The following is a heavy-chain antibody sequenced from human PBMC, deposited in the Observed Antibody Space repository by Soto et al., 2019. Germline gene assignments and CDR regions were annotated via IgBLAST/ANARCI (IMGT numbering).Heavy chain of an antibody. Sequence: AVKVSCKASGGTFSSYAISWVRQAPGQGLEWMGGIIPIFGTANYAQKFQGRVTITADESTSTAYMELSSLRSEDTAVYYCARDLGSGSYTAFDIWGQGTMVTVSS. V-gene: IGHV1-69*13. CDR2: IIPIFGTA. D-gene: IGHD3-10*01. CDR3: ARDLGSGSYTAFDI. CDR1: GGTFSSYA. J-gene: IGHJ3*02.